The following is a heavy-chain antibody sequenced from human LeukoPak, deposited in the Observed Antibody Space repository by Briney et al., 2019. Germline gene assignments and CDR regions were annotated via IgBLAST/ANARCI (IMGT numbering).Heavy chain of an antibody. V-gene: IGHV3-48*02. Sequence: GGSLRLSCAASGFTFSTYSMNWVRQAPGKGMEWGSYISGGSRAIYYADSVKGRFTISRDNAKNSLSLQMNSLRDEDTAVYYCARDYSYASDIWGQGTTVTVSS. J-gene: IGHJ3*02. D-gene: IGHD1-26*01. CDR1: GFTFSTYS. CDR3: ARDYSYASDI. CDR2: ISGGSRAI.